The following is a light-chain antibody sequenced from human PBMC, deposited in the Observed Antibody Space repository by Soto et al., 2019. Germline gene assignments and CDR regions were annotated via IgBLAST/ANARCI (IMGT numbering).Light chain of an antibody. Sequence: NFMLAQPHSVSESPGKTVTISCTGSSVTVVTNYVQWYQQRPGSAPTTVIYEDNQRPAGVPDRFSGSIDRSSNSASLTISGLKTEDEADYYCQSSDSRNHVVFGGGTKLTVL. CDR1: SVTVVTNY. V-gene: IGLV6-57*02. J-gene: IGLJ2*01. CDR2: EDN. CDR3: QSSDSRNHVV.